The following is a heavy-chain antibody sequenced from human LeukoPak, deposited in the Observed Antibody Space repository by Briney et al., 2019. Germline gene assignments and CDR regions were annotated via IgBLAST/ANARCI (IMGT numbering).Heavy chain of an antibody. D-gene: IGHD2-15*01. CDR2: ISSSGSTI. J-gene: IGHJ6*02. CDR3: ARVACSGGSCYSVYYYGMDV. V-gene: IGHV3-11*01. CDR1: GFPFSDYY. Sequence: GGSLRLSCAASGFPFSDYYMSWIRQAPGKGLEWVSYISSSGSTIYYADSVKGRFTISRDNAKNSLYLQMNSLRAEDTAVYYCARVACSGGSCYSVYYYGMDVWGQGTTVTVSS.